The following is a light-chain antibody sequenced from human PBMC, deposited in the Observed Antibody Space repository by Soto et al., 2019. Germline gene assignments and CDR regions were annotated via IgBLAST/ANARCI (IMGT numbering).Light chain of an antibody. V-gene: IGKV3-20*01. CDR2: GAS. CDR3: QQYGSSPRT. J-gene: IGKJ1*01. CDR1: QTVRNNY. Sequence: EIVLTQSPGTLSLSPGERATLFCRASQTVRNNYLAWYQQRPGQAPRLLIYGASSWATGIPDRFSGSGSGTDFTLTISRLEPEDFAVYYCQQYGSSPRTFGQGTKVEIK.